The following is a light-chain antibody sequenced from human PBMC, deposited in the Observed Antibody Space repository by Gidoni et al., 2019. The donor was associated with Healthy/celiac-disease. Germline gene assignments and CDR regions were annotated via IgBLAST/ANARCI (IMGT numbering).Light chain of an antibody. CDR1: QSISSW. CDR2: KAS. V-gene: IGKV1-5*03. CDR3: QQWT. J-gene: IGKJ1*01. Sequence: DIQMTQSPSTLSASVGDRVTITCRASQSISSWLAWYQQKPGKAPKLLIYKASSLESGVPSRFSGSGSGTEFTLTISSLQPDDFATYYCQQWTFXQXTKVEIK.